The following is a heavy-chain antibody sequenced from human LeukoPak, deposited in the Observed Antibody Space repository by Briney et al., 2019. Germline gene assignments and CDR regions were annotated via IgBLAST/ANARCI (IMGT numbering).Heavy chain of an antibody. CDR2: ISYDGSNK. CDR3: AARVGR. Sequence: GGSLRLSCAASGFTFSSYAMHWVRQAPGKGLEWVAVISYDGSNKYYADSVKGRFTISRDNSKNTLYLQMNSLRAEDTAVYYCAARVGRWGQGTLVTVSS. V-gene: IGHV3-30-3*01. J-gene: IGHJ4*02. D-gene: IGHD1-26*01. CDR1: GFTFSSYA.